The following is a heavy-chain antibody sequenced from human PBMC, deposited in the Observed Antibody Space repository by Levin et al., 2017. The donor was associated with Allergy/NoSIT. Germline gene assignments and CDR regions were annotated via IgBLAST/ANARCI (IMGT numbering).Heavy chain of an antibody. J-gene: IGHJ6*02. V-gene: IGHV4-34*01. Sequence: KPSETLSLTCAVYGGSFSGYYWSWIRQPPGKGLEWIGEINHSGSTNYNPSLKSRVTISVDTSKNQFSLKLSSVTAADTAVYYCASQVLGGMDVWGQGTTVTVSS. CDR1: GGSFSGYY. CDR2: INHSGST. CDR3: ASQVLGGMDV.